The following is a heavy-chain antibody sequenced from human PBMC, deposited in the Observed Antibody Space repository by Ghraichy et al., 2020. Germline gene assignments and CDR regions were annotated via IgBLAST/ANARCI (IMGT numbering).Heavy chain of an antibody. CDR2: ISGSGGTT. J-gene: IGHJ4*02. CDR3: ARGPSNYYDSSGYHPSGF. D-gene: IGHD3-22*01. V-gene: IGHV3-48*02. CDR1: GFTFGSHS. Sequence: GGSLRLSCAGSGFTFGSHSMNWVRQAPGKGLEWVSYISGSGGTTHYADSVRGRFTISRDNAKNLLYLQMISLRDEDTAVYYCARGPSNYYDSSGYHPSGFWGQGTQVTVSS.